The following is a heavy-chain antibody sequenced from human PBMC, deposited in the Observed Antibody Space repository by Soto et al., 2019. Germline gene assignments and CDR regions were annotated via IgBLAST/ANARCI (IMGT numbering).Heavy chain of an antibody. D-gene: IGHD2-21*02. CDR1: GGSISSYY. Sequence: SETLSLTCTVSGGSISSYYWSWIRQPPGKGLEWIGYIYYSGSTNYNPSLKSRVTISVDTSKNQFSLKLSSVTAADTAVYYCAREAQGCGGDCYFDYWGQGTLVTVSS. J-gene: IGHJ4*02. CDR2: IYYSGST. V-gene: IGHV4-59*01. CDR3: AREAQGCGGDCYFDY.